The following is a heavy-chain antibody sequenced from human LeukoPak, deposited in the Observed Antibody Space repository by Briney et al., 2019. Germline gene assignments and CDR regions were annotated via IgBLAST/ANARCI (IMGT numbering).Heavy chain of an antibody. V-gene: IGHV3-30-3*01. Sequence: GGSLRLSCAASGFTFSSYAMHWVRQAPGKGLEWVAVISYDGSNKYYADSVKGRFTISRDNSKNMLYLQMNSLRAEDTAVYYCARGVIWAAAMGKLDYWGQGTLVTVSS. J-gene: IGHJ4*02. CDR1: GFTFSSYA. CDR3: ARGVIWAAAMGKLDY. CDR2: ISYDGSNK. D-gene: IGHD2-2*01.